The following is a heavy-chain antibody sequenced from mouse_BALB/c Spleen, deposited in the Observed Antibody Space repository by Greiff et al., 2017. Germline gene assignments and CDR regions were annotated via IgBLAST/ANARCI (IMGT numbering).Heavy chain of an antibody. CDR3: ARAGGYYEDY. J-gene: IGHJ2*01. CDR2: IYPGDGDT. D-gene: IGHD1-1*01. CDR1: GYAFSSYW. V-gene: IGHV1-80*01. Sequence: QVQLQQSGAELVRPGSSVKISCTASGYAFSSYWMHWVKQRPGQGLEWVGQIYPGDGDTNYTGKFKGKATLTADKSSSTAYMQLSRLTAEDSAVYFCARAGGYYEDYGGQGTTLTVSS.